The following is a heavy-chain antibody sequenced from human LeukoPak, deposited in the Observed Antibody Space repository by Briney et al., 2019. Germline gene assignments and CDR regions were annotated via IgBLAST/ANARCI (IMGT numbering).Heavy chain of an antibody. D-gene: IGHD5-12*01. CDR1: GYTFTNYY. J-gene: IGHJ4*02. CDR3: ARDLERSAYDRGYFDY. CDR2: INLNGGTT. V-gene: IGHV1-46*01. Sequence: ASVKVSCKASGYTFTNYYMNWVRQTPGQGLEWMGIINLNGGTTSYAQKFQGRVTMTRDMSTSTVYMELSSLRSEDTAVYYCARDLERSAYDRGYFDYWGQGTLVTVSS.